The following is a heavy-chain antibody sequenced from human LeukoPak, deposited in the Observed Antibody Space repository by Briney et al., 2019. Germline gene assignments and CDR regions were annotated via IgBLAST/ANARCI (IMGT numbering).Heavy chain of an antibody. Sequence: SEPLSLTCTVSGGSISSYYWSWIRQPPGKGLEWIGYIYYSGSTNYNPSLKSRVTISVDTSKNQFSLKLSSVTAADTAVYYCARDKGYYGSGSYYPWFDYWGQGTLVTVSS. D-gene: IGHD3-10*01. CDR1: GGSISSYY. CDR2: IYYSGST. V-gene: IGHV4-59*01. J-gene: IGHJ4*02. CDR3: ARDKGYYGSGSYYPWFDY.